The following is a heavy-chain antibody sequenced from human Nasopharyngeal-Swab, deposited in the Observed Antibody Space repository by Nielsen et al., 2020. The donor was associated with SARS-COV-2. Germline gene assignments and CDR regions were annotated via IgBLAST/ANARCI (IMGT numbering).Heavy chain of an antibody. J-gene: IGHJ4*02. CDR3: TTDFYFDY. CDR1: GFIFSASA. V-gene: IGHV3-73*01. Sequence: GESLKISCAASGFIFSASAIHWVRQASGKGPEWVGRIGDKDHNYATTYGVSVQGRFTISRDDSKNTAFLQMDSLKTEDTALYYCTTDFYFDYWGQGTLVTVSS. CDR2: IGDKDHNYAT.